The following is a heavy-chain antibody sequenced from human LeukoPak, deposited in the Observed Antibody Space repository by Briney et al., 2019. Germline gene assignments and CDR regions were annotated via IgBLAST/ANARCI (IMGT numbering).Heavy chain of an antibody. J-gene: IGHJ3*02. D-gene: IGHD3-10*01. CDR3: ARTTGDLGDAFDI. CDR1: GGSVSSGSYY. Sequence: SETLSLTCTVSGGSVSSGSYYWSWIRQPPGKGLEWIGYIYYSGSTNYNPSLKSRVTISVDTSKNQFSLKLSSVTAADTAVYYCARTTGDLGDAFDIWGQGTMVTVSP. CDR2: IYYSGST. V-gene: IGHV4-61*01.